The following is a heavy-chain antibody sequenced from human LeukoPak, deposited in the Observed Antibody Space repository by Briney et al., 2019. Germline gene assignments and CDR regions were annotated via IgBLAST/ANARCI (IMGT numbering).Heavy chain of an antibody. Sequence: SETLSLTCTVSGGSISDYYWSWIRQSPGKGLEWIGYIYKSGSTNYNPSLKSRVTIALDTSRNQFSLRLSSVIAADTAVYYCARAWYSHGTFDHWGQGTLVTVSS. J-gene: IGHJ4*02. CDR2: IYKSGST. V-gene: IGHV4-59*01. D-gene: IGHD5-18*01. CDR1: GGSISDYY. CDR3: ARAWYSHGTFDH.